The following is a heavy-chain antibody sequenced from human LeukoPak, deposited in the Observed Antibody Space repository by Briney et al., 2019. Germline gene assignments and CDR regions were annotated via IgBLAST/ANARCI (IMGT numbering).Heavy chain of an antibody. CDR2: INWNGGST. D-gene: IGHD1-26*01. J-gene: IGHJ4*02. CDR1: EFAFGDYA. Sequence: GGSLRLSCTASEFAFGDYAITWVRQAPGKGLEWVSSINWNGGSTGYADSVKGRFTISRDNAKNSLYLQMNSLRAEDTALYYCASGGIYYGAAFDFWGQGTLVTVSS. CDR3: ASGGIYYGAAFDF. V-gene: IGHV3-20*04.